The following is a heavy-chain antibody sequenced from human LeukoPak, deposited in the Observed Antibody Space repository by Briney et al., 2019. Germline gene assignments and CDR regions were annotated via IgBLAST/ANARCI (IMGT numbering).Heavy chain of an antibody. D-gene: IGHD2-21*01. CDR2: IYKSGNS. CDR3: VRGSRNSVDY. Sequence: SETLPLTCTVSGGSISNFYWSWIRQPPGRGPEWIGYIYKSGNSNYNPSLKSRVTISVDTSKNQFSLNLSFVTAADTAVYYCVRGSRNSVDYWGQGTLVTVSS. V-gene: IGHV4-59*01. J-gene: IGHJ4*02. CDR1: GGSISNFY.